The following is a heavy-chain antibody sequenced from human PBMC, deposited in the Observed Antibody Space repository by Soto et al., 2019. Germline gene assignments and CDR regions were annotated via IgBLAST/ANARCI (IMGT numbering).Heavy chain of an antibody. CDR3: AKLPLVVVPAPGWAAFDI. CDR2: ISYDGSNK. D-gene: IGHD2-21*02. Sequence: QVQLVESGGGVVQPGRSLRLSCAASGFTFSSYGMHWVRQAPGKGLEWVAVISYDGSNKYYADSVKGRFTISRDNSKNTLYLQMNRLRAEDTAVYYCAKLPLVVVPAPGWAAFDIWGQGTMVTVSS. J-gene: IGHJ3*02. V-gene: IGHV3-30*18. CDR1: GFTFSSYG.